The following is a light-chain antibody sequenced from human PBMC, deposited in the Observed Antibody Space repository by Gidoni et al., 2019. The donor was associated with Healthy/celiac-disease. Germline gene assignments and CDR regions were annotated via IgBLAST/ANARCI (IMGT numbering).Light chain of an antibody. CDR1: QGISSY. CDR3: QQLNSYPWT. Sequence: DIQLTQSPSFLSASVGDRVTITCWASQGISSYLAWYQQKPGKAPKLLIYAASTLQSGVPSRFSGSGSGTEFTLTISSLQPEDFATYYCQQLNSYPWTLGQGTKVEIK. V-gene: IGKV1-9*01. CDR2: AAS. J-gene: IGKJ1*01.